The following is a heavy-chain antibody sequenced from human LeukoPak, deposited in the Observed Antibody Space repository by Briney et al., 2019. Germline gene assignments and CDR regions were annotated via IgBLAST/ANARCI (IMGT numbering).Heavy chain of an antibody. D-gene: IGHD4-11*01. Sequence: SETLSLTCTVSGGSISSYYWSWIRQPPGKGLEWIGYIYYSGSTNYNPSLKSRVTISVDTSKNQFSLKLSSVTAADTAVYYCARYTTASQYYFDYWGQGTLVTVSS. CDR1: GGSISSYY. V-gene: IGHV4-59*01. CDR3: ARYTTASQYYFDY. CDR2: IYYSGST. J-gene: IGHJ4*02.